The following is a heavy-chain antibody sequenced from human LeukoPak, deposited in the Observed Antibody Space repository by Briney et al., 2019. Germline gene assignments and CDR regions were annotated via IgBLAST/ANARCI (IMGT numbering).Heavy chain of an antibody. CDR2: IYYSGST. Sequence: KPSETLSLTCTVSGGSISSGDYYWSWIRQPPGKGLEWIGYIYYSGSTYYNPSLKSRVTISVDTSKNQFSLKLSSVTAADTAVYYCARGGGGDPEGNYFDYWGQGTLVTVSS. CDR3: ARGGGGDPEGNYFDY. V-gene: IGHV4-30-4*01. D-gene: IGHD2-21*02. J-gene: IGHJ4*02. CDR1: GGSISSGDYY.